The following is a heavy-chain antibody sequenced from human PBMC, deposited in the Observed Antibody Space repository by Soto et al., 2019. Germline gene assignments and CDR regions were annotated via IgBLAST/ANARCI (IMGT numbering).Heavy chain of an antibody. Sequence: QVQLQESGPGLVKPSETLSLTCTVSGGSISSYYWSWIRQPPGKGLEWIGDIYSSGSTNYHPSLKRRVTISVDTSKNQFSLKLSSVTAADTAVYYCARAGATMVRGVDASNWFDPWGQGTLVTVSS. J-gene: IGHJ5*02. V-gene: IGHV4-59*01. CDR3: ARAGATMVRGVDASNWFDP. CDR2: IYSSGST. CDR1: GGSISSYY. D-gene: IGHD3-10*01.